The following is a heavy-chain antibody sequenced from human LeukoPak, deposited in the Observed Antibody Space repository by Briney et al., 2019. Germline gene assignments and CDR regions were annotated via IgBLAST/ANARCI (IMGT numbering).Heavy chain of an antibody. J-gene: IGHJ4*02. D-gene: IGHD2-8*01. CDR2: ISSSSSTI. V-gene: IGHV3-48*01. CDR1: GFTFSTHS. CDR3: ARDRCTNGVCYTFAY. Sequence: PGGSLRLSCAASGFTFSTHSMSWVRQAPGKGLEWVSYISSSSSTISYPDSVKGRFTISRDNAKNSLYLQMNNLRAEDTAVYYCARDRCTNGVCYTFAYWGQGTLVTVSS.